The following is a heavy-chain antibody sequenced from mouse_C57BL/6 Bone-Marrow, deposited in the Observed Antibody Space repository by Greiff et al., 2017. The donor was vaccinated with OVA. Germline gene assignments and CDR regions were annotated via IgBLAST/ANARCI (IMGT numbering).Heavy chain of an antibody. D-gene: IGHD1-3*01. CDR1: GYTFTSYG. J-gene: IGHJ1*03. CDR2: IYPRSGNT. V-gene: IGHV1-81*01. Sequence: QVQLKESGAELARPGASVKLSCKASGYTFTSYGISWVKQRTGQGLEWIGDIYPRSGNTYYNEKFKGKATLTADKSTSTAYMELRSLTSEDSAVYFCARCWYLGVWGTGTTVTVSS. CDR3: ARCWYLGV.